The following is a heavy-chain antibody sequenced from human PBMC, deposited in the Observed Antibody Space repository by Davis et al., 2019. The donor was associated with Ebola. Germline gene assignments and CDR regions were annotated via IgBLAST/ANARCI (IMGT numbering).Heavy chain of an antibody. CDR2: INPSGGST. CDR3: AGGTFMGRIAVAGPKDDY. CDR1: GYTFTSYY. J-gene: IGHJ4*02. Sequence: ASVKVSCKASGYTFTSYYMHWVPLAPGLGLEWPGIINPSGGSTSYEQKFQGRVTITRDTSTSTVYMELSSLRSEETAVYYCAGGTFMGRIAVAGPKDDYWGQGTLVTVSS. V-gene: IGHV1-46*01. D-gene: IGHD6-19*01.